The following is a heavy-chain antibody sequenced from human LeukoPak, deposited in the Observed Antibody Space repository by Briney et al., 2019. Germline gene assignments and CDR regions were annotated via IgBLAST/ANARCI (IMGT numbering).Heavy chain of an antibody. CDR1: GGSISSGGYY. CDR3: ARGGLAGGYSYGSFDY. J-gene: IGHJ4*02. CDR2: IYYSGST. V-gene: IGHV4-31*03. Sequence: SETLSLTCTVSGGSISSGGYYWSWIRQHPGKGLEWIGYIYYSGSTNYNPSLKSRVTISVDTSKNQFSLKLSSVTAADTAVYYCARGGLAGGYSYGSFDYWGQGTLVTVSS. D-gene: IGHD5-18*01.